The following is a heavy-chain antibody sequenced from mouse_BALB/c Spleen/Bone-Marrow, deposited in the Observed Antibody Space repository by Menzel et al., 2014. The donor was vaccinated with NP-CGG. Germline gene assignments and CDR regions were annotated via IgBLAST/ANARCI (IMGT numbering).Heavy chain of an antibody. Sequence: QVHVKQSGAEFVMPGASVKMSCKASGYTFTDKWMHWVKQRPGRGLEWIGAIDTSDSYINYNQKFKGKASLTVDASSSTAYMHLSSLTSDDSAVYYCARGGHDFSLDYWGQGTSVIVSS. D-gene: IGHD2-4*01. CDR3: ARGGHDFSLDY. CDR1: GYTFTDKW. V-gene: IGHV1-69*01. CDR2: IDTSDSYI. J-gene: IGHJ4*01.